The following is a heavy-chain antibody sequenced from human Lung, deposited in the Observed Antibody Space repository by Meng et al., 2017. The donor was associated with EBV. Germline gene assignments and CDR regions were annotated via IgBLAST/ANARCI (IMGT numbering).Heavy chain of an antibody. D-gene: IGHD1-26*01. V-gene: IGHV4-30-2*01. J-gene: IGHJ4*02. CDR2: MFHSGNT. CDR3: TTLLELPVGVGY. Sequence: LQLAGSGSGLVKPSETLSLTWAASGGSSSSGGYSWSWIRQPPGKGLEWIGYMFHSGNTNYNPSLKSRVTISVDRSKNQFSLKLSSVTAADTAVYYCTTLLELPVGVGYWGQGTLVTVSS. CDR1: GGSSSSGGYS.